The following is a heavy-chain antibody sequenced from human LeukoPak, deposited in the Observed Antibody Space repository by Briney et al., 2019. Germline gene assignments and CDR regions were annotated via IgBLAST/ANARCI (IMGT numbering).Heavy chain of an antibody. CDR1: GFTFHDYA. D-gene: IGHD2-2*01. Sequence: GGSLRLSCAASGFTFHDYAMHWVRRAPGKGLEWVSGISWNSGSVVYADSVKGRFTISRDNAKNSLYLQMNSLRLEDMALYYCAKADCSSASCYLHDYWGQGTLVTVSS. CDR3: AKADCSSASCYLHDY. CDR2: ISWNSGSV. V-gene: IGHV3-9*03. J-gene: IGHJ4*02.